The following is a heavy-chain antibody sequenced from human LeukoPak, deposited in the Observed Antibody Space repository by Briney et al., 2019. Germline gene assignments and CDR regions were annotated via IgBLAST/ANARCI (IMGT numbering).Heavy chain of an antibody. CDR3: VRDDYDFWSGYQRYFEF. CDR1: GFTVSSNY. J-gene: IGHJ4*02. CDR2: INQDGSEK. D-gene: IGHD3-3*01. V-gene: IGHV3-7*01. Sequence: GGFLRLSCAASGFTVSSNYMSWVRQAPGKGLEWVANINQDGSEKYYVDSVEGRFTISRDSVKNSLYLQMTSVRADDTAMYYCVRDDYDFWSGYQRYFEFWGQRTLVTVSS.